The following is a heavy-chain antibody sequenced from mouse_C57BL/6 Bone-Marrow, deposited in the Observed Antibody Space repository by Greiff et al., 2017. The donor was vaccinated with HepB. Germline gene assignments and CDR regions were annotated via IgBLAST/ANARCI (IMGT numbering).Heavy chain of an antibody. CDR2: ISDGGSYT. Sequence: EVQVVESGAGLVKPGGSLKLSCTASGFTFSSYSMSWVRQTPEKRLEWVATISDGGSYTYYPDNVKGRFTISRDNAKNTLYLQLSHLTSEDTAMYYCARDSYYYGCPYFDYWGQGTTLTVSS. V-gene: IGHV5-4*01. CDR1: GFTFSSYS. CDR3: ARDSYYYGCPYFDY. D-gene: IGHD1-1*01. J-gene: IGHJ2*01.